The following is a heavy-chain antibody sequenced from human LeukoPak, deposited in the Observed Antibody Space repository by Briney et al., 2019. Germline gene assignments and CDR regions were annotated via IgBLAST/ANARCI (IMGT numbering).Heavy chain of an antibody. V-gene: IGHV3-49*04. D-gene: IGHD3-22*01. CDR2: IRSKAYGGTT. Sequence: GGSLRLSCTASGFTFGDYAMSWVRQAPGKGLEWVGFIRSKAYGGTTEYAASVKGRFTLSRDDSKSIAYLQMNSLKTEDTAVYYCTRVDDSSGYSPAHFDYWGQGTLVTVSS. CDR1: GFTFGDYA. CDR3: TRVDDSSGYSPAHFDY. J-gene: IGHJ4*02.